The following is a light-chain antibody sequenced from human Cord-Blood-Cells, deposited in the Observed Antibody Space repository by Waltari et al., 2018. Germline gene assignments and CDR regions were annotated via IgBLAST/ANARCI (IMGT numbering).Light chain of an antibody. CDR3: QSYDSSLSGSV. Sequence: QSVLTQPPSVSGAPGQRVTISYPGSSANIGAGSDVHWYQQLPGPAPKLLIYVNSNRPSGVPDRFSGSKSGTSASLAITGLQAEDEADYYCQSYDSSLSGSVFGGGTKLTVL. V-gene: IGLV1-40*01. CDR1: SANIGAGSD. J-gene: IGLJ3*02. CDR2: VNS.